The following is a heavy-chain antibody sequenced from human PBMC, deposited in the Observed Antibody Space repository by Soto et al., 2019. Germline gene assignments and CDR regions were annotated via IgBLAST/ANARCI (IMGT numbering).Heavy chain of an antibody. CDR3: ARVPTGKYGVWNY. CDR1: GFTFSSYW. V-gene: IGHV3-74*01. CDR2: INPGGSIT. Sequence: EEQLVESGGGLVQPGGSLGLSCAASGFTFSSYWVHWVRQAPGKGLVWVSRINPGGSITAYADSVKGRFTTSRDNAKNTLYLQMNSLRGDDTAVYYCARVPTGKYGVWNYWGQGTLVTVSS. J-gene: IGHJ4*02. D-gene: IGHD2-8*01.